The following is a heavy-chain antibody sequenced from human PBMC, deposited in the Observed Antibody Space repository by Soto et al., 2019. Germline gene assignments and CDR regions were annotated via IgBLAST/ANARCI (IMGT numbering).Heavy chain of an antibody. CDR3: ARAGSHSSGWFDAFDI. CDR2: IYYSGSS. V-gene: IGHV4-59*01. Sequence: QVQLQESGPGLVKPSETLSLTCTVSGGSISSYYWSWIRQPPGKGLEWIGYIYYSGSSNYNPSLKSRVTISVDTSKNQFSLKLRSVTAADTAVYYCARAGSHSSGWFDAFDIWGQGTMVTVSS. J-gene: IGHJ3*02. D-gene: IGHD6-19*01. CDR1: GGSISSYY.